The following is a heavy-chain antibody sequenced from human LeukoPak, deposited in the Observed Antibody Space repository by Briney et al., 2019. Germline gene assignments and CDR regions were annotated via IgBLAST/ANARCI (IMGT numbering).Heavy chain of an antibody. CDR1: GFTFSSYW. D-gene: IGHD6-13*01. Sequence: GGSLRLSCVVSGFTFSSYWMHWVRQAPGKGLEWVSIISSAGTTYYADSVKGRFTISRDNSKNTVYLQVNSLRDEDTAVYYCARDLEAANTYYFDYWGQGTMVTVSS. CDR2: ISSAGTT. V-gene: IGHV3-66*01. CDR3: ARDLEAANTYYFDY. J-gene: IGHJ4*02.